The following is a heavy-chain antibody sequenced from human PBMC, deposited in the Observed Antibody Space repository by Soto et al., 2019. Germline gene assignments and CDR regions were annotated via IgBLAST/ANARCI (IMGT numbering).Heavy chain of an antibody. CDR2: ISGSGSTI. D-gene: IGHD6-13*01. V-gene: IGHV3-11*01. Sequence: GGSLRLSCAASGFTFSDYYMSWFRKAPGKGLEWVSYISGSGSTIHDADSVKGRFTISRDNAKNSLYLQMNSLRAEDTAVYYCARVGSILAAGTPDYWGQGTLVTVSS. CDR1: GFTFSDYY. J-gene: IGHJ4*02. CDR3: ARVGSILAAGTPDY.